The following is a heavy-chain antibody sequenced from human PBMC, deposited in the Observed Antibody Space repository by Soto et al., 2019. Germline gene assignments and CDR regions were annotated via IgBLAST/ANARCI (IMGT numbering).Heavy chain of an antibody. J-gene: IGHJ3*02. V-gene: IGHV3-21*01. D-gene: IGHD3-22*01. CDR2: ISSSSSYI. CDR3: ARDPSAGEYYYDGRGYYPI. Sequence: GGSLRLSCAASGFTFSSYSMNWVRQAPGKGLEWVSSISSSSSYIYYADSVKGRFTISRDNAKNSLYLQMNSLRAEDTAVYYCARDPSAGEYYYDGRGYYPIWGQGTMVTVSS. CDR1: GFTFSSYS.